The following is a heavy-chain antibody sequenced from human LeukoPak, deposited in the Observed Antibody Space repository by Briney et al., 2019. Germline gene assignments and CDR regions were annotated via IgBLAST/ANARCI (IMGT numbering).Heavy chain of an antibody. Sequence: SVKVSCKASGGTFSSYTISWVRQAPGQGLEWMGRIIPILGIANYAQKFQGRVTITADKSTSTAYMELSSLRSEDTAVYYCATLIPRSGYPYYYYYYMDVWGKGTTVTVSS. D-gene: IGHD3-3*01. J-gene: IGHJ6*03. CDR3: ATLIPRSGYPYYYYYYMDV. CDR1: GGTFSSYT. CDR2: IIPILGIA. V-gene: IGHV1-69*02.